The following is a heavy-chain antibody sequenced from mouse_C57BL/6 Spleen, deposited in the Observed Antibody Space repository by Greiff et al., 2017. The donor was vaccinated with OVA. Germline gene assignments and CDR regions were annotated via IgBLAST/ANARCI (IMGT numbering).Heavy chain of an antibody. D-gene: IGHD1-1*02. V-gene: IGHV5-16*01. Sequence: EVQGVESAGGLVQPGRSMKLSCTASGFTFSDYYMAWVRQVPEKGLEWVANINYDGSSTYYLDSLKSLFIISRDNAKNILYLKMSMLKSEDTATYYCARDQGYGPYYAMDYWGQGTSVTVSS. CDR1: GFTFSDYY. CDR3: ARDQGYGPYYAMDY. J-gene: IGHJ4*01. CDR2: INYDGSST.